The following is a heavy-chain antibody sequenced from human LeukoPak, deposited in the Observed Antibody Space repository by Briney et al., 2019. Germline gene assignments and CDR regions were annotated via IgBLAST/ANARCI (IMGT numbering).Heavy chain of an antibody. V-gene: IGHV3-48*04. CDR1: GFTFTSYS. Sequence: PGGSLRLSCAASGFTFTSYSMTWVRQAPGKGLEWVSYISSSSTTIYYADSVKGRFTISRDNAKNSLYLQMNSLRAEDTAIHYCAQSFDNWGQGTLVTVSS. CDR2: ISSSSTTI. J-gene: IGHJ4*02. CDR3: AQSFDN.